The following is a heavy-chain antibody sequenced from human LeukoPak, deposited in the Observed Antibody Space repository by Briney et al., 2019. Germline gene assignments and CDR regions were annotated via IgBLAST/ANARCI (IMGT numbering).Heavy chain of an antibody. CDR1: GGSISSSNW. D-gene: IGHD3-10*01. CDR3: ARDARYGSGSYYDY. J-gene: IGHJ4*02. Sequence: SETLSLTCAVSGGSISSSNWWSWVRQPPGKGLECIGEIYHSGSTNYNPSLKSRVTISVDKSKNQFSLKLSSVTAADTAVYYCARDARYGSGSYYDYWGQGTLVTVSS. V-gene: IGHV4-4*02. CDR2: IYHSGST.